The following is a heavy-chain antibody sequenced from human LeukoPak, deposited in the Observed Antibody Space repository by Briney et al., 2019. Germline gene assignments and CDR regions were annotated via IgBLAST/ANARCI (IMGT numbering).Heavy chain of an antibody. V-gene: IGHV3-72*01. J-gene: IGHJ1*01. CDR3: ARDSVAGTGAEYFQH. CDR1: GFISSDHY. Sequence: PGGSLRLSCAASGFISSDHYMDWVRQAPGKGLEWVGRSANKANSYITDYAASVKGRFSISRDDSKSSLFLQMSSLNTEDTAVYYCARDSVAGTGAEYFQHWGQGTLVTVSS. CDR2: SANKANSYIT. D-gene: IGHD6-19*01.